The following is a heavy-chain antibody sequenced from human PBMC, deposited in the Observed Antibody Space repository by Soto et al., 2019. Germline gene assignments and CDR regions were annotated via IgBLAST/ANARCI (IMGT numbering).Heavy chain of an antibody. D-gene: IGHD2-15*01. CDR1: GYTFTSYY. CDR2: INPSGGST. V-gene: IGHV1-46*01. CDR3: ESSGWYPQAYYYYYYGMDV. J-gene: IGHJ6*02. Sequence: ASVKVSCKASGYTFTSYYMHWVRQAPGQGLEWMGIINPSGGSTSYAQKFQGRVTMTRDTSTSTVYMELSSLRSEDTAVYYCESSGWYPQAYYYYYYGMDVWGQGTTVTVSS.